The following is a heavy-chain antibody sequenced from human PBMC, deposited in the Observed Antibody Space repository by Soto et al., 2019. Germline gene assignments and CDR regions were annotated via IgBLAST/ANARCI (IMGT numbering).Heavy chain of an antibody. CDR2: ISASNGNT. Sequence: QDQLVQSGAEVKKPGASVTVSCKASGYSFTNYGITWVRQAPGQGLEWLGWISASNGNTHYAQKVQGRVTTTTDASTRTAYMELRSLRSDDTAVYYCARDRGVAPPVAGNTHYYYYMDVWGKGTTVTVSS. D-gene: IGHD6-19*01. V-gene: IGHV1-18*01. J-gene: IGHJ6*03. CDR1: GYSFTNYG. CDR3: ARDRGVAPPVAGNTHYYYYMDV.